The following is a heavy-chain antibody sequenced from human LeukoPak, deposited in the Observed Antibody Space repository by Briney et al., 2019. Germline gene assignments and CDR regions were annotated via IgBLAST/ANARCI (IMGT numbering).Heavy chain of an antibody. Sequence: PGGSLRLSCAASGFIFSSYAMSWVRQAPGKGLEWVSAISDSGGSTYYADSVKGRFTISRDNSKNTLYLQMNSLRAEDTALYYCARAPVTSWSGVLCYPFDDGGQGTLVTVSS. CDR2: ISDSGGST. CDR3: ARAPVTSWSGVLCYPFDD. J-gene: IGHJ4*02. V-gene: IGHV3-23*01. D-gene: IGHD3-3*01. CDR1: GFIFSSYA.